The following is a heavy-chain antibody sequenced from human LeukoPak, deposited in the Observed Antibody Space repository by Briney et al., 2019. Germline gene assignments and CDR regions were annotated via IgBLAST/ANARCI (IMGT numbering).Heavy chain of an antibody. Sequence: SGGSLRLSCAASGFTFSSYAMSWVRQAPGKGLEWVSAISGSGGSTYYADSVKGRFTISRDNSKDTLYLQMNSLRAEDTAVYYCAKDQYDYVWGSYRPFDYWGQGTLVTVSS. CDR2: ISGSGGST. D-gene: IGHD3-16*02. J-gene: IGHJ4*02. V-gene: IGHV3-23*01. CDR1: GFTFSSYA. CDR3: AKDQYDYVWGSYRPFDY.